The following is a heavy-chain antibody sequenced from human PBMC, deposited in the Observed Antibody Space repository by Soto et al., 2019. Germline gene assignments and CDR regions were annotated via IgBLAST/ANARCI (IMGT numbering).Heavy chain of an antibody. CDR3: AKGYYYESSGYLDY. D-gene: IGHD3-22*01. V-gene: IGHV3-23*01. CDR2: VSSSGTTT. J-gene: IGHJ4*02. Sequence: GGSLRLSCAASGFTFSSYAMGWVRQAPGKGLEWVSSVSSSGTTTYYADSVRGRFTISRENSKNTLFLQMNSLRAEDTAIYYCAKGYYYESSGYLDYWGQGTLVTVSS. CDR1: GFTFSSYA.